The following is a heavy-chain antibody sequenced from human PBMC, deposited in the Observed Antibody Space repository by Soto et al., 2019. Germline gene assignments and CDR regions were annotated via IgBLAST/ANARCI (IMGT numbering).Heavy chain of an antibody. D-gene: IGHD1-26*01. J-gene: IGHJ4*02. Sequence: SLRLSCASSVFTFDDYAMHCVRQSPGKGLEWVSGVNWNTGSFDYADSVKGRFTISRDNAKNFLYLQMNSLRVEDTALYYCVKDNVGSTPRGIFHSWGQGTLVTVS. CDR2: VNWNTGSF. V-gene: IGHV3-9*01. CDR1: VFTFDDYA. CDR3: VKDNVGSTPRGIFHS.